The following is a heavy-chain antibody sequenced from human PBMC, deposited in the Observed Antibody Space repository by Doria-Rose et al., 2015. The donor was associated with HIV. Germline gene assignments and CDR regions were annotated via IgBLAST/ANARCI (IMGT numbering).Heavy chain of an antibody. CDR1: GVSLSSPGMG. D-gene: IGHD6-13*01. J-gene: IGHJ4*02. Sequence: QVTLRESGPVLVKPTETLTLTCTVSGVSLSSPGMGVSWIRQPPGKALEWLANIFSDDERSYIPALKSRLTIHRGTSKSQVVLTMTDMDPVDSATYYCARIKSSRWYHKYYFDFWGQGTLVIVSA. CDR2: IFSDDER. V-gene: IGHV2-26*01. CDR3: ARIKSSRWYHKYYFDF.